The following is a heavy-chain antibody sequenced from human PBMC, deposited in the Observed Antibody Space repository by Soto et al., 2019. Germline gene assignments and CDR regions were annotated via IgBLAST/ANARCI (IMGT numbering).Heavy chain of an antibody. J-gene: IGHJ3*02. CDR3: AKRSDSSSSFGAFDI. D-gene: IGHD6-6*01. Sequence: GGSLRLSCAASGFTFSSYAMSWVRQAPGKGLEWVSAISGSGGSTYYADSVKGRFTISRDNSKNTLYLQMNSLRAEDTAVYYCAKRSDSSSSFGAFDIWCQGTMVTVSS. V-gene: IGHV3-23*01. CDR1: GFTFSSYA. CDR2: ISGSGGST.